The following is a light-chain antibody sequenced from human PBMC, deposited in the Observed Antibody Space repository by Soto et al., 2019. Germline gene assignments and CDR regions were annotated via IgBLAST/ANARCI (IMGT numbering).Light chain of an antibody. CDR1: QSVSSY. CDR3: QQRSNWPPPYT. V-gene: IGKV3-11*01. CDR2: DAS. Sequence: EIVLTQSPATLSLSPGERATLSCRASQSVSSYLGWYQQKPGQAPRLLIYDASNRATGIPARFSGSGSGTDFTITISSREPEDFAVYYCQQRSNWPPPYTFGQGTKLQIK. J-gene: IGKJ2*01.